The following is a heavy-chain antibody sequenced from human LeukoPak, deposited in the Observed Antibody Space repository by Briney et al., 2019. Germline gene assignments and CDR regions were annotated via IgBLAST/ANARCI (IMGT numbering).Heavy chain of an antibody. CDR2: ISYDGSNK. CDR1: GFTFSSYA. J-gene: IGHJ4*02. Sequence: SGGSLRLSCAASGFTFSSYAMHWVRQAPGKGLEWVAVISYDGSNKYYADSVKGRFTISRDNSKNTLYLQMNSLRAEDTAVYYCARGRWLLVDYWGQGTLVTVSS. CDR3: ARGRWLLVDY. V-gene: IGHV3-30*04. D-gene: IGHD3-22*01.